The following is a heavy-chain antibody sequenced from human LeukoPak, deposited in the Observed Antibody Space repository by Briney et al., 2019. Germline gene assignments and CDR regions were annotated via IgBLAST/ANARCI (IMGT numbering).Heavy chain of an antibody. CDR2: ISGSGGST. J-gene: IGHJ4*02. CDR1: GFTFSSYA. D-gene: IGHD2-2*01. Sequence: GGSLRLSCAVSGFTFSSYAMSWVRQAPGKGLEGVSTISGSGGSTYSADSVRGRFTISIDNSKNTLYLQMNSLRAEDTAVYYCAKFPPIRVIVVVPAAPTNWGQGTLVTVSS. V-gene: IGHV3-23*01. CDR3: AKFPPIRVIVVVPAAPTN.